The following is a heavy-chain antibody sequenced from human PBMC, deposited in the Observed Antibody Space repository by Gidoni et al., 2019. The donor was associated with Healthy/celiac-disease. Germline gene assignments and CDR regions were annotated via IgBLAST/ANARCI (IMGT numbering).Heavy chain of an antibody. CDR3: ARPKGSRGKPPYYFDY. J-gene: IGHJ4*02. D-gene: IGHD3-16*01. CDR2: IYYSGST. CDR1: GGSISSSSYY. V-gene: IGHV4-39*01. Sequence: QLQLQESGPGLVKPSETLSLTCTVSGGSISSSSYYWGWIRQPPGKGLEWIGSIYYSGSTYYNPSLKSRVTISVDTSKNQFSLKLSSVTAADTAVYYCARPKGSRGKPPYYFDYWGQGTLVTVSS.